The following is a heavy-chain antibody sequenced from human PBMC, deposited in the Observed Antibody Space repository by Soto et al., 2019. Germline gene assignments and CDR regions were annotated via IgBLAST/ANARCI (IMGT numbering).Heavy chain of an antibody. J-gene: IGHJ6*02. Sequence: PGGSLRLSCAASGFTFSSYAMSWVRQAPGKGLEWVSAISGSGGSTYYADSVKGRFTISRDNSKNTLYLQMNSLRAEDTAVYYCANNFWSGSWDLDYYYYYGMDVWGQGTTVTV. D-gene: IGHD3-3*01. V-gene: IGHV3-23*01. CDR1: GFTFSSYA. CDR3: ANNFWSGSWDLDYYYYYGMDV. CDR2: ISGSGGST.